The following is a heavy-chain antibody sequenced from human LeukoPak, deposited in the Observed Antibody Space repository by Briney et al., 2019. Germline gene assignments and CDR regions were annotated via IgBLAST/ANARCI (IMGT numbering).Heavy chain of an antibody. CDR2: IRYDGSNK. D-gene: IGHD3-10*01. V-gene: IGHV3-30*02. CDR1: GFTFSSYG. CDR3: AKGDTDITMVRGVTSPFFDI. J-gene: IGHJ3*02. Sequence: GGSLRLSCAASGFTFSSYGMHWVRQAPGKGLEWVTFIRYDGSNKYYADSVKGRFTISRDNSKNTLYLQMNSLRAEDTAVYYCAKGDTDITMVRGVTSPFFDIWGQGTMVTVSS.